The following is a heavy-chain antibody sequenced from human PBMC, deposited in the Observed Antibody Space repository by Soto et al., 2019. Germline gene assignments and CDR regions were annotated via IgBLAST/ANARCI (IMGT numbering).Heavy chain of an antibody. J-gene: IGHJ4*02. CDR2: ICYSDT. Sequence: SEALSLTCGDSVCSFSSFCWSWIRQSPEKGLEWIGYICYSDTNYNPSLKSRVIISADTTKNQFSLKLSSVTAADTAVYYCATGDFNNSWNDGHYDYWGQGILVPVSS. CDR3: ATGDFNNSWNDGHYDY. CDR1: VCSFSSFC. D-gene: IGHD1-1*01. V-gene: IGHV4-59*01.